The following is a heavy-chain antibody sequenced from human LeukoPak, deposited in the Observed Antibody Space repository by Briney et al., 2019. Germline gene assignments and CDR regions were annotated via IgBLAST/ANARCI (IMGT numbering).Heavy chain of an antibody. CDR3: ARGNTNPMIPDYPDAFDI. CDR2: IRYDGSNK. CDR1: GFTFSSYG. D-gene: IGHD5-12*01. Sequence: PGGSLRLSCAASGFTFSSYGMHWVRQAPGKGLEWVAFIRYDGSNKYYADSVKGRFTISRDNSKNTLYLQMNSLRAEDTAVYYCARGNTNPMIPDYPDAFDIWGQGTMVTVSS. V-gene: IGHV3-30*02. J-gene: IGHJ3*02.